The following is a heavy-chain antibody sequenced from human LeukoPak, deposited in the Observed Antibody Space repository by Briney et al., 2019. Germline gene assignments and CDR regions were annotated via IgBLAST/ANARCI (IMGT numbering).Heavy chain of an antibody. D-gene: IGHD5-24*01. CDR2: IGGST. CDR3: ARVRDGYNDAYDI. CDR1: GYTFSNYY. J-gene: IGHJ3*02. V-gene: IGHV1-46*03. Sequence: GASVKVSCKASGYTFSNYYIHWVRQAPGQGLEWMGIIGGSTNYAQKFQGRVTMTRDMSTSTVYMELSSLRSEDTAVYYCARVRDGYNDAYDIWGQGTMVTVHS.